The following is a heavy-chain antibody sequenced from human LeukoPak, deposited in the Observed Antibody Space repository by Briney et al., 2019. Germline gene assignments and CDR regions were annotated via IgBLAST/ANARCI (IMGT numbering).Heavy chain of an antibody. CDR3: ARGRSPVTSLDP. J-gene: IGHJ5*02. CDR1: GGSISSYY. V-gene: IGHV4-59*01. CDR2: IYYSGST. Sequence: SETLSLTCTVSGGSISSYYWTWIRQPPGEALKWIGYIYYSGSTNYNPSLKSRVTISVDTSKNQLSVRLTSATAADTAVYYCARGRSPVTSLDPWGQGSLVTVSS. D-gene: IGHD4-17*01.